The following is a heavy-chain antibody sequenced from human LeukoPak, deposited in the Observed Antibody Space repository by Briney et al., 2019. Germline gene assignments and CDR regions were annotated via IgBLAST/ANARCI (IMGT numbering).Heavy chain of an antibody. Sequence: PGGSLRLSCAASGFTFSSYSMNWVRQAPGKGLEWVSSISSSSSYMYYADSVKGRFTISRDNAKNSLYLQMNSLRAEDTAVYYCARMGATNYYYYYYGMDVWGQGTTVTVSS. CDR2: ISSSSSYM. V-gene: IGHV3-21*01. CDR1: GFTFSSYS. CDR3: ARMGATNYYYYYYGMDV. J-gene: IGHJ6*02. D-gene: IGHD1-26*01.